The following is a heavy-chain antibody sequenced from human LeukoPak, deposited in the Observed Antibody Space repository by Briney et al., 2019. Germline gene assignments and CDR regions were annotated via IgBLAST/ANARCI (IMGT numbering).Heavy chain of an antibody. V-gene: IGHV3-23*01. CDR1: GFTFSSYA. D-gene: IGHD2-2*01. J-gene: IGHJ4*02. CDR3: AKPRYCSSTSCYHY. Sequence: PGGSLRLSCAASGFTFSSYAMSWVRQAPGKGLEWVSAISGSGGSTYYADSVKGRFTISRDNSKNTLYLQMNSLRAEDTAVYYCAKPRYCSSTSCYHYWGQGTLVTVSS. CDR2: ISGSGGST.